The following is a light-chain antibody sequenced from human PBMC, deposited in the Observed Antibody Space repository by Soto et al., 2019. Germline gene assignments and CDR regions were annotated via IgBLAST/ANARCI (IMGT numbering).Light chain of an antibody. J-gene: IGLJ2*01. Sequence: QPVLTQPASVSGSPGQSITISCTGTSSDVGASNFVCWYQQYPGKAPKLMIYEVSNRPSGVSNRFSGSKSGNTASLTIFGLQAEDEADYYCSSSTSSGVIFGGGTKVTVL. CDR3: SSSTSSGVI. CDR1: SSDVGASNF. V-gene: IGLV2-14*01. CDR2: EVS.